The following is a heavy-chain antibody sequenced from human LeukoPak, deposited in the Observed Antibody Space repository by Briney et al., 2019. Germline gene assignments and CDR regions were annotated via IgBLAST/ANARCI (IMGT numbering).Heavy chain of an antibody. CDR3: AREGGGGYGMDV. CDR2: ISVYNGNT. Sequence: ASVTVSCTASGYTFTIYGISWVRQAPGQGLEWMGWISVYNGNTHYAQKLQGRVTMTTDTSTSTAYMELRSLRSDDTAVYYCAREGGGGYGMDVWGQGTTVTVSS. D-gene: IGHD3-10*01. CDR1: GYTFTIYG. V-gene: IGHV1-18*01. J-gene: IGHJ6*02.